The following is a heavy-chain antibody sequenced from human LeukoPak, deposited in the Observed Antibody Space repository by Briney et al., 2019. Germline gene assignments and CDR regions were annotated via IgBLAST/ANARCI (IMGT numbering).Heavy chain of an antibody. CDR3: ARGPLADILTGYYSIDFDY. J-gene: IGHJ4*02. CDR1: GGSFRGYY. V-gene: IGHV4-34*01. Sequence: SETLSLTCAVYGGSFRGYYWSWIRQPPGKGLEWIGEINHSGSTNYNPSLKSRVTISVDTSKNQFSLKLSSVTAADTAVYYCARGPLADILTGYYSIDFDYWGQGTLVTVSS. CDR2: INHSGST. D-gene: IGHD3-9*01.